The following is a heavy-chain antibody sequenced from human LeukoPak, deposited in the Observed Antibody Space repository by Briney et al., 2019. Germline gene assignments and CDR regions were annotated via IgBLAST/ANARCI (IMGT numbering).Heavy chain of an antibody. J-gene: IGHJ4*02. CDR2: IIPIFGTA. CDR1: GGTFSSYA. D-gene: IGHD6-25*01. V-gene: IGHV1-69*01. Sequence: SVKVSCKASGGTFSSYAISWVRQAPGQGLEWMGGIIPIFGTANYAQKFQGRVTITADESTSTAYMELNSLRDEDTAVYYCARDSAAHGGFWGQGTPVIVSS. CDR3: ARDSAAHGGF.